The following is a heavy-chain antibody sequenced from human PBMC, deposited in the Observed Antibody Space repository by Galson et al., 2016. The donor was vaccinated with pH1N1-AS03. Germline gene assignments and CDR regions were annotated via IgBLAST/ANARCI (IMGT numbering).Heavy chain of an antibody. Sequence: SLRLSCAASGFTFSSYAMFWVRQAPGKGLEYVSAISGNGVSTYYANSVKGRFTISRDNSKNTLYLQMGSLSAEDMAVYYCARGPVTYANYWFTPPDDWGQGTLVTVSS. J-gene: IGHJ4*02. CDR2: ISGNGVST. V-gene: IGHV3-64*01. CDR3: ARGPVTYANYWFTPPDD. CDR1: GFTFSSYA. D-gene: IGHD4/OR15-4a*01.